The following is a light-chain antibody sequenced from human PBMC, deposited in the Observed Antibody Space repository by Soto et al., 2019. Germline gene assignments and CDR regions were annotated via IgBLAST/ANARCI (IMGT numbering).Light chain of an antibody. J-gene: IGKJ1*01. CDR1: QSISRT. CDR3: QKYRNWPPWT. V-gene: IGKV3D-15*01. CDR2: DAS. Sequence: EIVLTQSPDTLSVSPGERATLSCRASQSISRTLAWYQQKSGRPPRLLIYDASTRATGFPARFSGSGSGTEFTLTISRLQSEDFAVYHCQKYRNWPPWTFGQGTKVDIK.